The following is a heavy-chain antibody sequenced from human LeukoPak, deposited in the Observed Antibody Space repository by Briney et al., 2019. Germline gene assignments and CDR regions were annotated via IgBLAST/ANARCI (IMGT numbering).Heavy chain of an antibody. D-gene: IGHD1-26*01. V-gene: IGHV3-64*01. CDR1: GFTFSSYA. CDR3: ARLGSGELDIDY. J-gene: IGHJ4*02. CDR2: ISSNGGST. Sequence: PGGSLRLSCAASGFTFSSYAMHWVRQAPGKGLEYVSAISSNGGSTYYANSVKGRFTISRDNSKNTLYLQMGSLRAEDMAVYYCARLGSGELDIDYWGQGTLVTVSP.